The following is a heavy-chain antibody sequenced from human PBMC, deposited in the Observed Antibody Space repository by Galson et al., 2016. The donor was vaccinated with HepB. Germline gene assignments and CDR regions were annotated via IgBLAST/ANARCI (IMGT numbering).Heavy chain of an antibody. Sequence: SVKVSCKASGGTFSSNALSWVRQAPGQGFEWMGGIIPLLGTANYAQKFQGRVTMTADKSTNTAYMELSGLRSEDTAVYYCAREVTLVTTGWLDPWGQGTLVTVS. D-gene: IGHD4-17*01. J-gene: IGHJ5*02. V-gene: IGHV1-69*06. CDR3: AREVTLVTTGWLDP. CDR2: IIPLLGTA. CDR1: GGTFSSNA.